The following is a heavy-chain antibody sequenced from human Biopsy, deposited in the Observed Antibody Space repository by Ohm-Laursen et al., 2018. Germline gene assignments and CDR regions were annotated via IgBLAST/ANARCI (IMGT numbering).Heavy chain of an antibody. V-gene: IGHV1-69*13. Sequence: GASVKVSCKASGGTFSSSAITWVRQAPGQGLEWMGGIIGIFRTAHYAQKFQGRVTITADEFTSTAYMELSSLRSEDTAVYYCARGGGYNWNNGWFDPWGQGTLVTVSS. CDR1: GGTFSSSA. D-gene: IGHD1/OR15-1a*01. CDR3: ARGGGYNWNNGWFDP. CDR2: IIGIFRTA. J-gene: IGHJ5*02.